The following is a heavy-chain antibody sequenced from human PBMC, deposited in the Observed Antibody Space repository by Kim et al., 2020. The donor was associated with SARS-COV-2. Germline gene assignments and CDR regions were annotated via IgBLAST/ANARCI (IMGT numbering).Heavy chain of an antibody. CDR2: IYSGGST. CDR3: ATHSRGWP. J-gene: IGHJ4*02. Sequence: GGSLRLSCAASGFIVSTNYMTWVRQAPGKGLEWVSTIYSGGSTYYADSVKGRFTISRDSSKNTLYLQMNSLRAEDTAVYYCATHSRGWPWGQGTLVT. CDR1: GFIVSTNY. V-gene: IGHV3-53*01. D-gene: IGHD6-19*01.